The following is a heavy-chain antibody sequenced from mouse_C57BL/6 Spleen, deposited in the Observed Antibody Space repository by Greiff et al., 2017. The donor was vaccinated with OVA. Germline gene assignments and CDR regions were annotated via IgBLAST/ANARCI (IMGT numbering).Heavy chain of an antibody. J-gene: IGHJ3*01. V-gene: IGHV1-82*01. Sequence: VQRVESGPELVKPGASVKISCKASGYAFSSSWMNWVKQRPGKGLEWIGRIYPGDGDTNYNGKFKGKATLTADKSSSTAYMQLSSLTSEDSAVYFCASTAQATTWFAYWGQGTLVTVSA. CDR1: GYAFSSSW. CDR2: IYPGDGDT. D-gene: IGHD3-2*02. CDR3: ASTAQATTWFAY.